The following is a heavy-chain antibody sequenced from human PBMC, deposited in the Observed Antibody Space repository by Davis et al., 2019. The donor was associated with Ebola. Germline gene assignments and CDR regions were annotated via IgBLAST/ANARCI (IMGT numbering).Heavy chain of an antibody. CDR1: GYTFNTYA. V-gene: IGHV1-3*01. CDR2: INAANGNA. D-gene: IGHD3-3*01. Sequence: ASVKVSCKASGYTFNTYAMHWVRQAPGQGLEWMGWINAANGNARYSQKFQDRVTIIRDRSASTVYMELSSLRSEDTAVYYCARGRFLEWLLDHGPGGYYYYGMDVWGQGTTVTVSS. CDR3: ARGRFLEWLLDHGPGGYYYYGMDV. J-gene: IGHJ6*02.